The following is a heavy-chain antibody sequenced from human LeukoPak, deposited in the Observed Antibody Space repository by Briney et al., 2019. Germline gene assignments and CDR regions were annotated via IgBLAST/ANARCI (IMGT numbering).Heavy chain of an antibody. J-gene: IGHJ5*02. Sequence: MASETPSLTCTVSGGSITSYYWSWIRQPPGKGLEWIGYIYYSGSTNYNPSLKSRVTISVDTSKNQFSLKLSSVTAADTAVYYCARQRRYYYDSSGSTYNWFDPWGQGTLVTVSS. CDR3: ARQRRYYYDSSGSTYNWFDP. CDR1: GGSITSYY. V-gene: IGHV4-59*08. D-gene: IGHD3-22*01. CDR2: IYYSGST.